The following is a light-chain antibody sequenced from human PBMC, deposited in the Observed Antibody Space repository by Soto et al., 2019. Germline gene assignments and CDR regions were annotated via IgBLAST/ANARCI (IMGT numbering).Light chain of an antibody. CDR1: SGHSNFA. V-gene: IGLV4-69*01. J-gene: IGLJ2*01. CDR2: VNTDGSH. Sequence: QLVLTQSPSASASLGASVKLTCTLSSGHSNFAIAWHQQQPDMGPRYLMKVNTDGSHDTGDGIPDRFSGSTSGAERFLTISSLQSEDEADYYCQTWGTGTHLVFGGGTKLTVL. CDR3: QTWGTGTHLV.